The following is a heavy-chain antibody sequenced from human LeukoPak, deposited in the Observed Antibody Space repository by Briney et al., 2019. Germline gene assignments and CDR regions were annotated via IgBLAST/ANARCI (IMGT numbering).Heavy chain of an antibody. Sequence: PSETLSLTCTVSGGSISSSSYYWGWIRQPPRKGLEWIGSIYYSGSTYYNPSLKSRVTISVDTSKNQFSLKLSSVTAADTAVYYCARPYYYDSSGQNWGQGTLVTVSS. V-gene: IGHV4-39*01. D-gene: IGHD3-22*01. CDR2: IYYSGST. J-gene: IGHJ4*02. CDR3: ARPYYYDSSGQN. CDR1: GGSISSSSYY.